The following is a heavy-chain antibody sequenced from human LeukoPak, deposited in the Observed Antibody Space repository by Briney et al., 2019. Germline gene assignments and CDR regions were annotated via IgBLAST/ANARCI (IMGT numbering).Heavy chain of an antibody. Sequence: PGGSLRLSCAASGFTLSSYAMHWVRQAPGKGLEWVAVISYDGSNKYYADSVKGRFTISRDNSKNTLYLQMNSLRAEDTAVYYCASLPPPNEPFDPWGQGTLVTVSS. CDR3: ASLPPPNEPFDP. V-gene: IGHV3-30-3*01. D-gene: IGHD1-14*01. CDR1: GFTLSSYA. J-gene: IGHJ5*02. CDR2: ISYDGSNK.